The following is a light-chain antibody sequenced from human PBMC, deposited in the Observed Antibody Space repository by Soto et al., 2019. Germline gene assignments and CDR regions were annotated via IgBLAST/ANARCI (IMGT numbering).Light chain of an antibody. J-gene: IGKJ5*01. V-gene: IGKV1-33*01. CDR2: DSS. Sequence: DIQMTQSPATLSASVGDRVTIIGQSSQDITNYLNWYQQKPGRAPKLLISDSSILETGVPSRFSGSGSGTHFSFTISSLLPEDIATYDCQQYDNVPFTFGQGTRLEMK. CDR3: QQYDNVPFT. CDR1: QDITNY.